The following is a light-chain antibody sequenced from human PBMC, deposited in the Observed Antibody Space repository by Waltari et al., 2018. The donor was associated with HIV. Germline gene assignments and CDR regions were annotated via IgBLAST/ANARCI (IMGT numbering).Light chain of an antibody. Sequence: QSVLTQPPSASGTPEQRVTISSSGTTSTIARNTVRRFQQPPGTAPKVLIYGKNQRPSGVPDGFSGSKSGTSASLAISGLQSEDEADYYCASWDDSLNGPVFGGGTKLTVV. CDR2: GKN. CDR1: TSTIARNT. V-gene: IGLV1-44*01. CDR3: ASWDDSLNGPV. J-gene: IGLJ2*01.